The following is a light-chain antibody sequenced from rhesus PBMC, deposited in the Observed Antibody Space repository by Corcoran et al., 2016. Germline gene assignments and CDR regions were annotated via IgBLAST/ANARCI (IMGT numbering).Light chain of an antibody. V-gene: IGKV1-22*01. CDR1: QTISSW. CDR2: KAS. Sequence: DIQMTQSPSSLSASVGDTVTITCRASQTISSWLAWYQQKPGKAPDLLIYKASNLQSGVPSRFSGSGSGTDVTLTIRSLPSEDFATYYWQQYASSPYSFGQGTKVEI. J-gene: IGKJ2*01. CDR3: QQYASSPYS.